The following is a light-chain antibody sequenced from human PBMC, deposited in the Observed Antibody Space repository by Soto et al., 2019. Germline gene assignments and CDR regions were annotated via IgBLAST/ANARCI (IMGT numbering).Light chain of an antibody. CDR2: AAS. CDR3: QNYNSDSMT. Sequence: DIQMTQSPSSVSASVGDRVTIAVGASQGISDYLAWHQQKPGKVPKLLIYAASTLQSGVPSRFSGSGSGTEFTLTINSLQPEDVATYYCQNYNSDSMTFGQGTKVDI. V-gene: IGKV1-27*01. CDR1: QGISDY. J-gene: IGKJ1*01.